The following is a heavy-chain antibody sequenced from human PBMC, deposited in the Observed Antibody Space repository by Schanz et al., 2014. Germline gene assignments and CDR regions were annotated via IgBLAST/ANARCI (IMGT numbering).Heavy chain of an antibody. D-gene: IGHD2-15*01. CDR3: AKARRKSNCSGGRCFHYSYYGMDV. CDR1: GFTVSSNH. J-gene: IGHJ6*02. Sequence: VQLVESGGGLVQPGGSLRLSCAVSGFTVSSNHMSWVRQAPGKGLEWVSYISGTTTYTNYADSVKGRFTISRDNAKNSLYLQMNSLRAEDTAVYYCAKARRKSNCSGGRCFHYSYYGMDVWGQGTTVTVSS. V-gene: IGHV3-11*05. CDR2: ISGTTTYT.